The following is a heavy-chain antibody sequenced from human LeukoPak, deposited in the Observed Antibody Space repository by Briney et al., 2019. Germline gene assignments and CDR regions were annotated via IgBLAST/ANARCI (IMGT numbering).Heavy chain of an antibody. Sequence: PGGSLRLSCAASGFTCSSYTMNLVRKAPGKGLKWVSSISSSRSYIFYADSMKCQFTISRDNAKNSLYLQMNRLRAEDAALYYCATITIFGVVNSYYMAVWGKATTVTVSS. J-gene: IGHJ6*03. V-gene: IGHV3-21*01. CDR3: ATITIFGVVNSYYMAV. CDR2: ISSSRSYI. D-gene: IGHD3-3*01. CDR1: GFTCSSYT.